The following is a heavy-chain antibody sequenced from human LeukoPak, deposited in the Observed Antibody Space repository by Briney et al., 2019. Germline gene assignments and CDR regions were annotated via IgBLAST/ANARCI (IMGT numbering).Heavy chain of an antibody. CDR2: IYSSGIT. D-gene: IGHD3-16*01. CDR3: ARRAYYDSSGFHPTSGYFDL. CDR1: GGSMFSYY. V-gene: IGHV4-4*08. J-gene: IGHJ2*01. Sequence: PSETLSLTCSVSGGSMFSYYWNWIRQPPGKGLEWIGYIYSSGITNYNPSLRSRGTISVATSRNQFSLRLTSVTAEDTAIYYCARRAYYDSSGFHPTSGYFDLWGRGTLVTGSS.